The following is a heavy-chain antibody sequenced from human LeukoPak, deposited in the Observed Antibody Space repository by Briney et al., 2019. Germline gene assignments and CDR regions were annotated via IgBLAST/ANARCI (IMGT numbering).Heavy chain of an antibody. D-gene: IGHD2-2*01. CDR3: AREYCSSTSCYLGGQDFDY. CDR1: GFTFSSYW. Sequence: GGSLRLSCAASGFTFSSYWMSWVRQAPGKGLEWVANIKQDGSEKYYVDSVKRRFTISKDNAKNSLYLQMNSLRAEDTAVYYCAREYCSSTSCYLGGQDFDYWGQGTLVTVSS. V-gene: IGHV3-7*01. J-gene: IGHJ4*02. CDR2: IKQDGSEK.